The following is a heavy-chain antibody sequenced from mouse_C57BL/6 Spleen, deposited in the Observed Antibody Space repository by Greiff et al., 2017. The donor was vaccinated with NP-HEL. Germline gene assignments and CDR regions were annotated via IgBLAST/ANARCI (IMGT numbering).Heavy chain of an antibody. J-gene: IGHJ1*03. D-gene: IGHD1-1*01. V-gene: IGHV1-62-2*01. CDR1: GYTFTEYT. CDR2: FYTGSGSI. CDR3: ARHYGSSPFYWYFDV. Sequence: QVQLQQSGAELVKPGASVKLSCKASGYTFTEYTIHWVKQRSGQGLEWIGWFYTGSGSIKYNEKFKDKATLTADKASSTVNMEMSRLTSEDSAVDFCARHYGSSPFYWYFDVWGTGTTVTGSS.